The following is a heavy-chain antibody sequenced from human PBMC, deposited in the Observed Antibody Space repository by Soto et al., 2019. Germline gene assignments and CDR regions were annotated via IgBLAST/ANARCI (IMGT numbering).Heavy chain of an antibody. D-gene: IGHD4-4*01. Sequence: PGGSLRLSCAASGFTFSSYSMTGVRQATGKGLEWVSSISSSSSYIYYADSVKGRFTISRDNAKNSLYLQMNSLRAEDTAVYYCSRNRVPGNDYSNYSLDYWGEGTLVSVSS. V-gene: IGHV3-21*01. CDR3: SRNRVPGNDYSNYSLDY. CDR1: GFTFSSYS. J-gene: IGHJ4*02. CDR2: ISSSSSYI.